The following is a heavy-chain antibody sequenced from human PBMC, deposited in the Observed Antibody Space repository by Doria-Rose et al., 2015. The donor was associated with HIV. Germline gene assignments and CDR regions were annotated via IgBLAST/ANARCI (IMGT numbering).Heavy chain of an antibody. V-gene: IGHV2-26*01. CDR2: IFSDDER. D-gene: IGHD6-13*01. CDR3: ARIKSSRWYHKYYFDF. CDR1: GVSLSSPGMG. Sequence: SGPVLVKPTETLTLTCTVSGVSLSSPGMGVSWIRQPPGKALEWLANIFSDDERSYGTSLKSRLTISRGTSKSQVVPTMTDMDPVDTATYYCARIKSSRWYHKYYFDFWGQGTLVIVSA. J-gene: IGHJ4*02.